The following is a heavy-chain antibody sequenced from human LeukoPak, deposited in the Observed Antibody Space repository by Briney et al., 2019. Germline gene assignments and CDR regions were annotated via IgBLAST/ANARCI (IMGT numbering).Heavy chain of an antibody. J-gene: IGHJ5*02. D-gene: IGHD1-1*01. CDR2: ISGSGGST. V-gene: IGHV3-23*01. CDR1: GFTFSSYG. CDR3: AKVKAGTTIRRINWFDP. Sequence: PGGSLRLSCAASGFTFSSYGMSWVRQAPGKGLEWVSAISGSGGSTYYADSVKGRFTISRDNSKNTLYLQMNSLRAEDTAVYYCAKVKAGTTIRRINWFDPWGQGTLVTVSS.